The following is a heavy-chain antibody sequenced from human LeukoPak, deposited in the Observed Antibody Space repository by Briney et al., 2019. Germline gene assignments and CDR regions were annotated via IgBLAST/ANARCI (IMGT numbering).Heavy chain of an antibody. CDR2: IYSGGST. CDR1: GFTVSSNY. Sequence: GGSLRLSCAASGFTVSSNYMNWVRQAPGKGLEWVSVIYSGGSTYYADSVKGRFTISRDNSKNTLYLQMNSLRAEDTAVYYCARVVVEMATILAFDIWGQGTMVTVSS. V-gene: IGHV3-53*01. CDR3: ARVVVEMATILAFDI. D-gene: IGHD5-24*01. J-gene: IGHJ3*02.